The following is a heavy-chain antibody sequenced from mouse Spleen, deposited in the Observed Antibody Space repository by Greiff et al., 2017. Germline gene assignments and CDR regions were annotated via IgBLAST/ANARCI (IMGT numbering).Heavy chain of an antibody. V-gene: IGHV14-4*01. D-gene: IGHD2-12*01. J-gene: IGHJ2*01. CDR1: GFNIKDDY. Sequence: VQLKQSGAELVRPGASVKLSCTASGFNIKDDYMHWVKQRPEQGLEWIGWIDPENGDTEYASKFQGKATITADTSSNAAYLQLSSLTSEDTAVYYCTTGYSYYSYDDYWGQGTTLTVSS. CDR3: TTGYSYYSYDDY. CDR2: IDPENGDT.